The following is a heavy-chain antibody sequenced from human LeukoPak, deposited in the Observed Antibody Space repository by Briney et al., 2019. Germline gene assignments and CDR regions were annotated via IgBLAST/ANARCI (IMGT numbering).Heavy chain of an antibody. V-gene: IGHV1-2*02. D-gene: IGHD1-26*01. CDR2: INPNSGGT. J-gene: IGHJ3*02. CDR3: ARAPRWDAFDI. CDR1: GYTFTGYY. Sequence: ASVKVSCKASGYTFTGYYMHWVRQAPGQGLEWMGWINPNSGGTNYAQKFQGRVTMTRDMSTSTVYMELSSLRSEDTAVYYCARAPRWDAFDIWGQGTMVTVSS.